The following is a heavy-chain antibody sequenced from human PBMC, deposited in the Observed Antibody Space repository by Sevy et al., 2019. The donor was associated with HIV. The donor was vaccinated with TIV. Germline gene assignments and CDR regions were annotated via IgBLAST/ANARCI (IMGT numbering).Heavy chain of an antibody. CDR2: IGVYNGNA. CDR1: GYNFASDG. Sequence: ASVKVSCKASGYNFASDGFSWVRQAHGQGLEWMGWIGVYNGNAKYAQVFQDRFTMTTDTSTSTAYMELRSLRSDDTAVYYCARVPTYYYGSATYFDYWGQGTLVTVSS. V-gene: IGHV1-18*04. J-gene: IGHJ4*02. D-gene: IGHD3-10*01. CDR3: ARVPTYYYGSATYFDY.